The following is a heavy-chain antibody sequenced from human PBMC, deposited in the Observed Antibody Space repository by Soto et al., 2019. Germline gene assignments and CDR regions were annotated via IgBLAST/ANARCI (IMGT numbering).Heavy chain of an antibody. CDR2: ISGRGGST. Sequence: EVQLLESGGGLVQPGGSLRLSCAASGFTFSSYAMSWVRQAPGKGLEWVSAISGRGGSTYYADSVKGRFTISRDNSKNTLYLQVNSLRAEDTAVYYCAKSGEGGYGDFDYWGQGTLVTVSS. D-gene: IGHD5-18*01. CDR1: GFTFSSYA. V-gene: IGHV3-23*01. CDR3: AKSGEGGYGDFDY. J-gene: IGHJ4*02.